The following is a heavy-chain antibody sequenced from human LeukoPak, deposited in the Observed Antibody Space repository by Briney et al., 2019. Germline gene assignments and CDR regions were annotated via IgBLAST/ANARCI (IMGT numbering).Heavy chain of an antibody. CDR3: GSNRGGYIYY. J-gene: IGHJ4*02. V-gene: IGHV6-1*01. Sequence: SQTLSLTCAISGDSVSSNSAAWNWIRQSPSRGLEWLGRTYYRSKWYNGYAVSVKSRITINTDTSKNQFPLQLNSVTPEDAAVYFCGSNRGGYIYYWGQGTLVTVSS. D-gene: IGHD2-15*01. CDR1: GDSVSSNSAA. CDR2: TYYRSKWYN.